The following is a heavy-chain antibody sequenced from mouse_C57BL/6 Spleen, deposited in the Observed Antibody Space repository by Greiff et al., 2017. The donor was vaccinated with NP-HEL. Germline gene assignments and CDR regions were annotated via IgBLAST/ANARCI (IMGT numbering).Heavy chain of an antibody. V-gene: IGHV1-72*01. J-gene: IGHJ2*01. Sequence: QVHVKQSGAELVKPGASVKLSCKASGYTFTSYWMHWVKQRPGRGLEWIGRIDPNSGGTKYNEKFKSKATLTVDKPSSTAYMQLSSLTSEDSAVYYCALGGYFLDYFDYWGQGTTLTVSS. CDR3: ALGGYFLDYFDY. D-gene: IGHD2-3*01. CDR2: IDPNSGGT. CDR1: GYTFTSYW.